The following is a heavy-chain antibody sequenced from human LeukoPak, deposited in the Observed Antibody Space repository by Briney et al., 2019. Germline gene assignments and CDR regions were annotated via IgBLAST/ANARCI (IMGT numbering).Heavy chain of an antibody. D-gene: IGHD6-19*01. CDR2: ISGSGGST. CDR3: AKTYSSGWTKFDY. J-gene: IGHJ4*02. CDR1: GVTFSSYA. Sequence: PGGSLRLSCAASGVTFSSYAMSWVRQAPGKGLEWVSAISGSGGSTYYADSVKGRFTISRDNSKNTLYLQMNSLRAEDTAVYYCAKTYSSGWTKFDYWGQGTLVTVSS. V-gene: IGHV3-23*01.